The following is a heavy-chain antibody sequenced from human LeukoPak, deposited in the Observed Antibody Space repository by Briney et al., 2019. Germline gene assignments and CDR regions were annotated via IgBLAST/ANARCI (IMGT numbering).Heavy chain of an antibody. J-gene: IGHJ6*03. CDR3: ARVVLLWFGELPWYYYMDV. CDR1: GGSFSGYY. CDR2: INHSGST. D-gene: IGHD3-10*01. V-gene: IGHV4-34*01. Sequence: PSETLSLTCAVYGGSFSGYYWSWIRQPPGKGLEWIGEINHSGSTNYNPSLKSRVTISVDTSKNQFSLKLSSVTAADAAVYYCARVVLLWFGELPWYYYMDVWGKGTTVTVSS.